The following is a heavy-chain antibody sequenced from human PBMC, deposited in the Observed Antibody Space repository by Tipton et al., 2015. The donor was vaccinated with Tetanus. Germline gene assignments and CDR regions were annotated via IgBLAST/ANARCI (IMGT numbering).Heavy chain of an antibody. Sequence: TLSLTCAVTGGSISGPNWWSWVRQIPGKGLEWIGEVVVGDSNYNPSLKGRVTMSLDTSKNQFSLKLTSVTAADTAMYYCARGSDIVVVPGVTRADWFDPWGQGTLVTVSS. CDR1: GGSISGPNW. CDR2: VVVGDS. CDR3: ARGSDIVVVPGVTRADWFDP. D-gene: IGHD2-2*01. V-gene: IGHV4-4*02. J-gene: IGHJ5*02.